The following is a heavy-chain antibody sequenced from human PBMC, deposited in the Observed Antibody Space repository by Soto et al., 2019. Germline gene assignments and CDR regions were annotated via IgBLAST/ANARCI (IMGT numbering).Heavy chain of an antibody. J-gene: IGHJ6*03. CDR1: GFTFSSYD. CDR2: IDTAGDT. Sequence: EVQLVESGGGLVQPGGSLRLSCAASGFTFSSYDMHWVRQATGKGLEWVSAIDTAGDTYYPGSVKGRFTISRENAENSLYLQMNSPRAGDTAVYYCAREAWGWKDYYYYMDVWGKGTTVTVSS. D-gene: IGHD3-16*01. CDR3: AREAWGWKDYYYYMDV. V-gene: IGHV3-13*01.